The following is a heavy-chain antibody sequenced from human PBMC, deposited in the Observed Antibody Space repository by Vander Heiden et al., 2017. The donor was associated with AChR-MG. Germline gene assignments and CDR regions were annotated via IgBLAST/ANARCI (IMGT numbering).Heavy chain of an antibody. CDR1: GFTFSSYA. Sequence: QVQLVESGGGVVQPGRSLRLSCAASGFTFSSYAMHWVRQAPGKGLECVAVISYDGSNKYYADSVKGRFTISRDNSKNTLYLQMNSLRAEDTAVYYCARGDDYGDYWGQGTLVTVSS. V-gene: IGHV3-30-3*01. CDR2: ISYDGSNK. CDR3: ARGDDYGDY. J-gene: IGHJ4*02.